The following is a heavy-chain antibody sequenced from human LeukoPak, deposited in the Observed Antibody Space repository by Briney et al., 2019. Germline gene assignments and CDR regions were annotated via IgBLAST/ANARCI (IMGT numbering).Heavy chain of an antibody. V-gene: IGHV4-59*01. Sequence: SETLSPTCTVSGGSISNYYWSWIRQPPGKGLEWIGYIYYSGSTNYNPSLKSRVTISEDRSKNQFSLKLSSVTAADTAVYYCARVSTGSYYYGMDVWGQGTTVTVSS. D-gene: IGHD1-1*01. J-gene: IGHJ6*02. CDR2: IYYSGST. CDR3: ARVSTGSYYYGMDV. CDR1: GGSISNYY.